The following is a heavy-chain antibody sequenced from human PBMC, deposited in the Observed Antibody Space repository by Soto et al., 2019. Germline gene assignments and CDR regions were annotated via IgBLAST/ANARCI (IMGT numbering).Heavy chain of an antibody. CDR3: SAGITLVRGVFSYGMDV. CDR2: IAPSNGDT. J-gene: IGHJ6*02. V-gene: IGHV1-18*01. Sequence: QVQLVQSGAEVKRPGASVKVSCKASGYSFITYGITWVRQAPGQGLEWMGWIAPSNGDTNYAQKFKGRFTMTTDTSTSTGYMEMRSLRSDDTAVYYCSAGITLVRGVFSYGMDVWGQGTTVTVSS. CDR1: GYSFITYG. D-gene: IGHD3-10*01.